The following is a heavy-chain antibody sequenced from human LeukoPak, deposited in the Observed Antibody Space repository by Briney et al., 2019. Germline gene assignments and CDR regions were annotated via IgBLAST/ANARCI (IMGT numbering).Heavy chain of an antibody. CDR2: MNPNSGNT. D-gene: IGHD5-18*01. Sequence: ASVKVSCKASRYTFTSYDINWVRQATGQGLEWMGWMNPNSGNTGYAQKFQGRVTMTRNTSISTAYMELSSLRSEDTAVYYCAINSRGYSFGYYAYWGQGTLVTVSS. CDR3: AINSRGYSFGYYAY. J-gene: IGHJ4*02. CDR1: RYTFTSYD. V-gene: IGHV1-8*01.